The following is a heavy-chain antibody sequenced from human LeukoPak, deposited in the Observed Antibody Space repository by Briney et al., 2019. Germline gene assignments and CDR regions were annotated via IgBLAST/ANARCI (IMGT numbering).Heavy chain of an antibody. V-gene: IGHV1-46*01. D-gene: IGHD3-10*01. CDR3: ARDLRFGEWKVQV. Sequence: ASVKVSCKASGYTFTTYYMHWVRQAPGQGLEWMGIINPSGGSTSYAQKFQGRVTMTRDTSTSTVYMELSSLRSEDTAVYYCARDLRFGEWKVQVWGQGTMVTVSS. CDR1: GYTFTTYY. J-gene: IGHJ3*01. CDR2: INPSGGST.